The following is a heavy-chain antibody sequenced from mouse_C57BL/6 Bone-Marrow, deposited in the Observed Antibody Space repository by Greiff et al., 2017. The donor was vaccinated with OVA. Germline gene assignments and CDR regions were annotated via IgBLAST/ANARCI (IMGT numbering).Heavy chain of an antibody. J-gene: IGHJ4*01. CDR2: IWSGGST. V-gene: IGHV2-2*01. Sequence: VKLMESGPGLVQPSQSLSITCTVSGFSLTSYGVHWVRQSPGKGLEWLGVIWSGGSTDYNAAFISRLSISKDNSKSQVFFKMNSLQADDTAIYYCAREGIITTVVAPGDYWGQGTSVTVSS. CDR1: GFSLTSYG. D-gene: IGHD1-1*01. CDR3: AREGIITTVVAPGDY.